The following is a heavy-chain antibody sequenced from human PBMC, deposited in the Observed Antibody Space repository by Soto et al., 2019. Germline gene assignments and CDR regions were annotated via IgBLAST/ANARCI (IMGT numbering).Heavy chain of an antibody. D-gene: IGHD5-18*01. Sequence: SETLSLTCAVSGGSISSGGYSWSWIRQPPGKGLEWIGYIYHSGSTYYNPSLKSRVTISADRSKNQFSLKLSSVTAADTAVYYCARGRYSYGYAFDYWGQGTLVTVSS. CDR1: GGSISSGGYS. CDR2: IYHSGST. J-gene: IGHJ4*02. V-gene: IGHV4-30-2*01. CDR3: ARGRYSYGYAFDY.